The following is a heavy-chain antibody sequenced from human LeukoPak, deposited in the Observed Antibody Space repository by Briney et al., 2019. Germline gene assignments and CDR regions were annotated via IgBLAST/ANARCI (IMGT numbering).Heavy chain of an antibody. CDR1: GFTFSSYA. D-gene: IGHD3-22*01. CDR3: AKDTIDYYDNSGYYRG. V-gene: IGHV3-23*01. J-gene: IGHJ4*02. CDR2: VSGSGSST. Sequence: GGSLRLSCAASGFTFSSYAMSWVRQAPGKGLEWVSGVSGSGSSTYYADSVKGRFTVSGDNSKDTLYLQMNSLRAEDTAVYYCAKDTIDYYDNSGYYRGWGQGTLVTVSS.